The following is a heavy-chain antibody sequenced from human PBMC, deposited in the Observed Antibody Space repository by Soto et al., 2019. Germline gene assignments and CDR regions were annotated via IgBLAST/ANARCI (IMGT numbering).Heavy chain of an antibody. J-gene: IGHJ4*02. D-gene: IGHD1-26*01. CDR1: GFPLSDYG. CDR3: ASERGSSYFDY. CDR2: IWYDESKK. V-gene: IGHV3-33*01. Sequence: QVQLVESGGGVVQPGRSLRLYCAVSGFPLSDYGMHWVRQAPGKGLEWVAVIWYDESKKYYADSVKGRFTISRDNSKNTLYLQMNSLRAEDTAVYYWASERGSSYFDYWGQGTLVTVSS.